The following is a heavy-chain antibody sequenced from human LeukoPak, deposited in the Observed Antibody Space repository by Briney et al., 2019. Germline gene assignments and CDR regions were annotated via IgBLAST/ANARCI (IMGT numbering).Heavy chain of an antibody. CDR1: GFSFSSYT. J-gene: IGHJ4*02. V-gene: IGHV3-21*01. CDR2: ITSSSSYI. Sequence: GGSLRLSCAASGFSFSSYTMNWVRQAPGKGLEWVSSITSSSSYIDYADSVKGRFTISRDNAKNSLYLQLNSLRAEDTAVYYCARVGSRVAGTDYWGQGTLVTVSS. CDR3: ARVGSRVAGTDY. D-gene: IGHD6-19*01.